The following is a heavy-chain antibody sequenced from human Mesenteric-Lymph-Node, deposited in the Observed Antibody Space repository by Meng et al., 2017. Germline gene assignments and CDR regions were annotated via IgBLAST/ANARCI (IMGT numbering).Heavy chain of an antibody. D-gene: IGHD6-13*01. V-gene: IGHV4-39*07. CDR1: GGSITGSSYY. J-gene: IGHJ4*02. CDR2: IYYTGTS. Sequence: SETLSLTCSVSGGSITGSSYYWGWIRQPPGKGLEWIGSIYYTGTSYYNPSLKRRVTTSLNTYRNQFSLKMSSVTAADKAMYYCAGGPFRESSTWYYFDYWGQGTLVTVSS. CDR3: AGGPFRESSTWYYFDY.